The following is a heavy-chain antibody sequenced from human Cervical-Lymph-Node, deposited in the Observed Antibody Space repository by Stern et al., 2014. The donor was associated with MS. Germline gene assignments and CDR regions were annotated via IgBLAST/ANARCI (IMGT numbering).Heavy chain of an antibody. J-gene: IGHJ4*02. D-gene: IGHD1-26*01. Sequence: EVQLVESGAEMKKPGESLKISCKGSGYSFTLSWIGWVRQMPGKGLEWMGIIYPGDSDPRYSPSFQGQVTISPAKSISTAYLQWSSLKASDTAMYYCAALVRGSYFYWGQGTLVTVSS. CDR3: AALVRGSYFY. V-gene: IGHV5-51*01. CDR2: IYPGDSDP. CDR1: GYSFTLSW.